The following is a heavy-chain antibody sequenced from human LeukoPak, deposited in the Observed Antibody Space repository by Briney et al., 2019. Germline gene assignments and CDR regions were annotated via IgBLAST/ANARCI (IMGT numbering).Heavy chain of an antibody. CDR2: ISGSGGNT. CDR1: GFTFSSYA. V-gene: IGHV3-23*01. Sequence: GGSLRLSCAASGFTFSSYAMTWVRQAPGKGLEWVSGISGSGGNTYYADSVKGRFTISRDNAKNTLYLQMNSLRAEDTAVYYCARDWFHAIDYWGQGTLVTVSS. D-gene: IGHD2/OR15-2a*01. J-gene: IGHJ4*02. CDR3: ARDWFHAIDY.